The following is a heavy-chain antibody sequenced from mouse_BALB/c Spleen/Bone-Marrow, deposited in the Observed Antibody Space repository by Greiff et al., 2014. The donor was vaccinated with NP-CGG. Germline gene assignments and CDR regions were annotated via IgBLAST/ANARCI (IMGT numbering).Heavy chain of an antibody. V-gene: IGHV1-31*01. CDR3: ARSWDY. J-gene: IGHJ2*01. CDR1: GYSFTGYY. Sequence: VQLQQPGPDLVKPGASVKISCKASGYSFTGYYMHWVKQSHVKSLEWIGRINPYNGATTYNQNFKDKASLTVGKSSSTAYMELHSLTSEDSAVYYCARSWDYWGQGTTLTVSS. D-gene: IGHD4-1*01. CDR2: INPYNGAT.